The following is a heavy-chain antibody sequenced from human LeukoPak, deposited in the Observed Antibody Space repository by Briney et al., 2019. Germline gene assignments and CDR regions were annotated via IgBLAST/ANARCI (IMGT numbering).Heavy chain of an antibody. J-gene: IGHJ4*02. CDR2: ISRASESI. D-gene: IGHD3-22*01. CDR1: GFTFNTYS. CDR3: ASTWGHYYDSSGYYALSFDY. V-gene: IGHV3-21*01. Sequence: PGGSLRLSCAASGFTFNTYSMSWVRQAPGKGLEWVSIISRASESIFYADSVKGRFTISRDNAKNSLYLQMNSLRAEDTAVYYCASTWGHYYDSSGYYALSFDYWGQGTLVTVSS.